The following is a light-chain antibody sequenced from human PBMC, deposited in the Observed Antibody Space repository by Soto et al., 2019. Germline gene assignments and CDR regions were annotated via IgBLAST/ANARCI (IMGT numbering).Light chain of an antibody. CDR1: SGHSSYA. J-gene: IGLJ2*01. CDR3: QTWGTGIPV. Sequence: QLVLTQSPSASASLGASVKLTCTLSSGHSSYAIAWHQQQPEKGPRYLMKLNSDGSHSKGDGIPDRFSGSSSGAERYLIISSLQSEDEADYYCQTWGTGIPVFGGGTKVTVL. V-gene: IGLV4-69*01. CDR2: LNSDGSH.